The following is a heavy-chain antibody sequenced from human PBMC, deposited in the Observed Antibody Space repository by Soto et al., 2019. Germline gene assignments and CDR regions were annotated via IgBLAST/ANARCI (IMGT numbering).Heavy chain of an antibody. J-gene: IGHJ4*02. Sequence: SETLSLTCAVYGGSFSDDASSSDWYWNWIRQSPGKGLEWIGEIDRSGRTKYNPSLKSRVSISVDTSKNQFSLNLTSVTAANTAVYYCARVISSRDEYFDYWGQGTVVTVSS. CDR3: ARVISSRDEYFDY. CDR1: GGSFSDDASSSDWY. D-gene: IGHD2-2*01. CDR2: IDRSGRT. V-gene: IGHV4-34*01.